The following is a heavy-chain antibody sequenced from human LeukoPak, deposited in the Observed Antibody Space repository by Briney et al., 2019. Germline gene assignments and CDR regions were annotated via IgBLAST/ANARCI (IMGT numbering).Heavy chain of an antibody. Sequence: SETLSLTCAVYGGSFSGYYWSWIRQPPGKGLEWIGEINHSGSTNYNPSLKSRVTISVDTSKNQFSLKLSSVTAADTAVYYCARGKAYCSSTSCYRGRVDYWGQGTLVTVSS. D-gene: IGHD2-2*02. CDR2: INHSGST. CDR1: GGSFSGYY. V-gene: IGHV4-34*01. CDR3: ARGKAYCSSTSCYRGRVDY. J-gene: IGHJ4*02.